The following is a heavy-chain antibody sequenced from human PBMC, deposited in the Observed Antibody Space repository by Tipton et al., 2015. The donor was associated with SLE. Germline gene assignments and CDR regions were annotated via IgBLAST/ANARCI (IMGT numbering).Heavy chain of an antibody. J-gene: IGHJ3*02. CDR1: GGSISSSSYY. CDR2: IFYSGST. CDR3: ARDPSSTWDVFDI. D-gene: IGHD6-13*01. V-gene: IGHV4-39*07. Sequence: TLSLTCTVSGGSISSSSYYWGWIRQPPGKGLEWIGSIFYSGSTYYNPSLRSRLTISIDTSNNQFSLKLSSVTAADTAVYYCARDPSSTWDVFDIWGQGTMVTVSS.